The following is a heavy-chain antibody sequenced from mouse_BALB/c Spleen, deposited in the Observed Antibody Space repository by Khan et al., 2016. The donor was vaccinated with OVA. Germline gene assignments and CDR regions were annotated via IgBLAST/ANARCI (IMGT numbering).Heavy chain of an antibody. V-gene: IGHV1S29*02. J-gene: IGHJ3*01. CDR1: GYTFTDYN. CDR3: ARSGYGSFAY. CDR2: IYPNNGGT. Sequence: EVQLQESGPELVKPGASVKISCKASGYTFTDYNMDWVKQSHGKSLEWIGYIYPNNGGTGYNQKFKTKAALTVDISSSTAYMELRSLTSEDSAVYYFARSGYGSFAYWGQGTLVTVSA. D-gene: IGHD1-2*01.